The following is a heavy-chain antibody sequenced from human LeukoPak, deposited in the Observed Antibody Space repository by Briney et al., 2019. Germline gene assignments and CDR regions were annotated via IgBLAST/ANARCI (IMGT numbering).Heavy chain of an antibody. CDR3: ARDYFYGLDV. Sequence: GGSLRLSCEASGFTFSSYWMSWVRQAPGKGLEWVANIKQDGSEKYYVDSVKGRFTISRDNAKNSLYLQMNSLRAEDTAVYYCARDYFYGLDVWGQGTTVTVSS. V-gene: IGHV3-7*01. J-gene: IGHJ6*02. CDR2: IKQDGSEK. CDR1: GFTFSSYW.